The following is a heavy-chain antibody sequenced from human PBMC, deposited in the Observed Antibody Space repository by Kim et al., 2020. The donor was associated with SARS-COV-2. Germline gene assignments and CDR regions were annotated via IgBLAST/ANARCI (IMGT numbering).Heavy chain of an antibody. CDR1: GFTSSSYW. V-gene: IGHV3-74*01. D-gene: IGHD2-21*02. CDR2: SKGDGSTT. J-gene: IGHJ4*02. CDR3: ARSDNFDF. Sequence: GGSLRLSCAASGFTSSSYWMHWLRQVPGKGLVWVSRSKGDGSTTNYADSVKGRFTFSRDNAKNTLYLQMNSLRTEDTAVYYCARSDNFDFWGQGTLVTVS.